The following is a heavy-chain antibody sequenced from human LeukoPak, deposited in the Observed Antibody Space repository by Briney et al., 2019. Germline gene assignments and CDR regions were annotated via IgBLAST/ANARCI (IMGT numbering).Heavy chain of an antibody. CDR3: ARDYGSGSYSIRRRYNWFDP. J-gene: IGHJ5*02. V-gene: IGHV4-39*07. Sequence: SETLSLTCTVSGGSISSYYWSWIRQPPGKGLEWIGSIYYSGSTYYNPSLKSRVTISVDTSKNQFSLKLSSVTAADTAVYYCARDYGSGSYSIRRRYNWFDPWGQGTLVTVSS. CDR1: GGSISSYY. D-gene: IGHD3-10*01. CDR2: IYYSGST.